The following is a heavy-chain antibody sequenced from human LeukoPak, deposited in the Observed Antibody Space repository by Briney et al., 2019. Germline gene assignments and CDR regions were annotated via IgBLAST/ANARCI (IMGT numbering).Heavy chain of an antibody. Sequence: PSQTLSLTCAVSCGSISCGSYYWSWIRQPAGKGLEWIGRIYTSGSTNYNPSLKSRVTISVDTSTNQFSLKLSSVTPADTAVYNWARTLPTGTAAGTFDYWGQGTLVTVSS. V-gene: IGHV4-61*02. CDR2: IYTSGST. CDR3: ARTLPTGTAAGTFDY. D-gene: IGHD6-13*01. J-gene: IGHJ4*02. CDR1: CGSISCGSYY.